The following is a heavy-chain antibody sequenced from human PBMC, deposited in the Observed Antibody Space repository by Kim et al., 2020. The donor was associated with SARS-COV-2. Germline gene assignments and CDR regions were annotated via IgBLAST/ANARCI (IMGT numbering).Heavy chain of an antibody. CDR3: ARSLETVVVTLYGMDV. CDR1: GGTFSSYA. Sequence: SVKVSCKASGGTFSSYAISWVRQAPGQGLEWMGGIIPIFGTANYAQKFQGRVTITADESTSTAYMELSSLRSEDTAVYYCARSLETVVVTLYGMDVWGQGTTVTVSS. CDR2: IIPIFGTA. J-gene: IGHJ6*02. D-gene: IGHD2-21*01. V-gene: IGHV1-69*13.